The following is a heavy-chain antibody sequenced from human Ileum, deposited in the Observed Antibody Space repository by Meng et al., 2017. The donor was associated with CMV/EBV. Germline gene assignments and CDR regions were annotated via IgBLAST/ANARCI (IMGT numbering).Heavy chain of an antibody. J-gene: IGHJ4*02. CDR3: ARDIVVLPAAKFYDS. D-gene: IGHD2-2*01. CDR2: INSNSGDT. V-gene: IGHV1-2*02. Sequence: SGYTFTDYYLHWVRPAPAQGLEYMGWINSNSGDTNYAQKFQGRVAMTRDTSIGTAYMELSSLRSDDTAVYYCARDIVVLPAAKFYDSWGQGTLVTVSS. CDR1: GYTFTDYY.